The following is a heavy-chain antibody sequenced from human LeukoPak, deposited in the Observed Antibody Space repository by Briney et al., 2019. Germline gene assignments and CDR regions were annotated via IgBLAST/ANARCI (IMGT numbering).Heavy chain of an antibody. J-gene: IGHJ4*02. CDR1: GFSFSTYI. V-gene: IGHV3-30-3*01. Sequence: PGGSLRLSCKASGFSFSTYIMHWVRQAPGRGLEWVGLISYDGNTQYYADSVKDRFTLSRDNSQNTLYLQMSSLRAEDTATYYCVADFDYWGQGTLVTVSS. D-gene: IGHD6-19*01. CDR3: VADFDY. CDR2: ISYDGNTQ.